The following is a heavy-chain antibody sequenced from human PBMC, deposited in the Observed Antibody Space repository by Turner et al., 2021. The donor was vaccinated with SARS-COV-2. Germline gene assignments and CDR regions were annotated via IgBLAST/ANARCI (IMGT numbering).Heavy chain of an antibody. J-gene: IGHJ4*02. CDR3: AKGPWYYYDSSGLPYYFDY. Sequence: QVQLVESGGGVVQPGRSLRLPCAASGFTFSTYGMHWVRQAPGKGLEWAAVISYDGSNKYYADSVKGRFTISRDNSKNTLYLQMNSLRAEDTAVYYCAKGPWYYYDSSGLPYYFDYWGQGTLVTVSS. CDR1: GFTFSTYG. D-gene: IGHD3-22*01. V-gene: IGHV3-30*18. CDR2: ISYDGSNK.